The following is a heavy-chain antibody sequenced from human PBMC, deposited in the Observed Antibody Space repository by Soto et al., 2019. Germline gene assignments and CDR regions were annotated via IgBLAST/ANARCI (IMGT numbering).Heavy chain of an antibody. CDR2: ISGSGGST. CDR1: GFTFSSYA. J-gene: IGHJ6*03. V-gene: IGHV3-23*01. D-gene: IGHD5-18*01. CDR3: AKRGTAMVTYYYYYYMHV. Sequence: GGSLRLSCAASGFTFSSYAMSWVRQAPGKGLEWVSAISGSGGSTYYADSVKGRFTISRDNSKNTLYLQMNSLRAEDTAVYYCAKRGTAMVTYYYYYYMHVWGKGTTVTSP.